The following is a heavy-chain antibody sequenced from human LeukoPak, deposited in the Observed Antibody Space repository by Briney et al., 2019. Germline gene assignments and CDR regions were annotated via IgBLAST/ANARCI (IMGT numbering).Heavy chain of an antibody. CDR3: ARGVQGAGTGDY. CDR2: MNPNSGNT. J-gene: IGHJ4*02. V-gene: IGHV1-8*01. CDR1: GYTFTSYD. Sequence: ASVKVSCKASGYTFTSYDINWVRQATGQGLEWMGWMNPNSGNTGYAQKFQGRVTMTRNTSISTACMELSSLRSEDTAVYYCARGVQGAGTGDYWGQGTLVTVSS. D-gene: IGHD6-19*01.